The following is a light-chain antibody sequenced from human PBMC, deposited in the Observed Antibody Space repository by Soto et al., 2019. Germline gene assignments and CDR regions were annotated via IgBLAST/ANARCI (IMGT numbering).Light chain of an antibody. CDR2: GNN. J-gene: IGLJ3*02. CDR3: QSYARSLSGSV. CDR1: SSNTGAGYD. V-gene: IGLV1-40*01. Sequence: QSVLTQPPSVSGAPGQRVTISCTGSSSNTGAGYDVHWYQQLPGTAPKLLIYGNNNRPSGVPDRFSGSKSDTSASLAITGLQAEDEADYYCQSYARSLSGSVFGGGTKVTVL.